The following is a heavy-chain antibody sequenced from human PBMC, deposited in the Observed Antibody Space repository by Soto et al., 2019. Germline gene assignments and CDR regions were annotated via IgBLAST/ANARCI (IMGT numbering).Heavy chain of an antibody. J-gene: IGHJ4*02. V-gene: IGHV1-69*01. CDR1: GGTFSSYA. CDR2: IIPICGTA. Sequence: QVQLVQSGAEVKKPGSSVKVSCKASGGTFSSYAISWVRQAPGQGLEWMGGIIPICGTANYAQKFQGRVTITADESTSTAYMELISPRSEDTAVYYCARVPLRGVCYSNGQKCEGHFDYWGQGTLVTVSS. CDR3: ARVPLRGVCYSNGQKCEGHFDY. D-gene: IGHD2-8*01.